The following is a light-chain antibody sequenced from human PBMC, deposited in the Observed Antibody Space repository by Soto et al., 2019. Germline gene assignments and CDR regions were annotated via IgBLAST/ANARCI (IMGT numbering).Light chain of an antibody. J-gene: IGKJ1*01. CDR2: AAS. Sequence: EIVLTQSPGTLSLSPGERATLSCRSSQSVSSSYLAWYQQKPGQAPRLLIYAASSRATGIQDRFSGSGSGTDFNLTISRLETEDFAVYYCQQYCSSPRTFGQGTKVEIK. CDR1: QSVSSSY. CDR3: QQYCSSPRT. V-gene: IGKV3-20*01.